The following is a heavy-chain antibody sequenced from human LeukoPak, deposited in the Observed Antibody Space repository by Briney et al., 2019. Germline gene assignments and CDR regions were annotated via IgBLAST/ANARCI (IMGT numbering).Heavy chain of an antibody. CDR3: ARDNEWELRDAFDI. J-gene: IGHJ3*02. CDR1: GGSISSYY. D-gene: IGHD1-26*01. V-gene: IGHV4-59*01. CDR2: IYYSGST. Sequence: KPSETLSLTCTVSGGSISSYYWSWIRQPPGKGLEWIGYIYYSGSTNYNPSLKSRVTISVDTSKNQFSLKLSSVTAADTAVYYCARDNEWELRDAFDIWGQGTMVTVSS.